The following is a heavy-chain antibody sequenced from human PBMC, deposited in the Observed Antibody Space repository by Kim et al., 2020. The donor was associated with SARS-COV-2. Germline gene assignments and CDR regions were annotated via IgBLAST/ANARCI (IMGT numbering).Heavy chain of an antibody. V-gene: IGHV3-48*03. D-gene: IGHD6-19*01. CDR1: GFTFSSYE. CDR3: ARGYSSGWSPHFDY. Sequence: GGSLRLSCAASGFTFSSYEMNWVRQAPGKGLEWVSYISSSGSTIYYADSVKGRFTISRDNAKNSLYLQMNSLRAEDTAVYYCARGYSSGWSPHFDYWGQGTLVTVSS. J-gene: IGHJ4*02. CDR2: ISSSGSTI.